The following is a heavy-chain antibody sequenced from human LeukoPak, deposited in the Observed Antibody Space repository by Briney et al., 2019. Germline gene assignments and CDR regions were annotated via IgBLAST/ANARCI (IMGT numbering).Heavy chain of an antibody. CDR1: GYSFTSYW. D-gene: IGHD6-13*01. CDR3: ARTGPVSGYSSSWSLSD. V-gene: IGHV5-51*01. Sequence: GESLKISCKGSGYSFTSYWIGWVRQMPGKGLEWMGIIYPGDSDTRYSPSFQGQVTISADKSISTAYLQWSSLKASDTAMYYRARTGPVSGYSSSWSLSDWGQGTLVTVSS. CDR2: IYPGDSDT. J-gene: IGHJ4*02.